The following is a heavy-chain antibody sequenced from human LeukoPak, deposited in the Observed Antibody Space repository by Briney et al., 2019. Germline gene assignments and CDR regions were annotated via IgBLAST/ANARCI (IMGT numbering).Heavy chain of an antibody. CDR1: GFTFSSNY. J-gene: IGHJ4*02. Sequence: GGSLRLSCAASGFTFSSNYKSWVGQAPGKGLEGVSVIYSGGNTYYGDSVKGRFTISRDNSKNTLYLQMNSLRAEDTAVYYCARSVSSAWSPFDYWGQGTLVTVSS. D-gene: IGHD6-13*01. V-gene: IGHV3-53*05. CDR3: ARSVSSAWSPFDY. CDR2: IYSGGNT.